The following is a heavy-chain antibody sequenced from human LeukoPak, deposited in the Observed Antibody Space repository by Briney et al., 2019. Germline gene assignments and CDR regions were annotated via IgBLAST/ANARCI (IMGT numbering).Heavy chain of an antibody. Sequence: PGGSLTLSCAASGFTFSKYWMLWVRQAPGKELNSVSRINTDGTVTTYADSVKARFTVSRDNADNTMFLQMNSVRDEDTAVYYCATKQWLAPPPDSWGQGTPVTVSS. D-gene: IGHD6-19*01. J-gene: IGHJ4*02. V-gene: IGHV3-74*01. CDR1: GFTFSKYW. CDR3: ATKQWLAPPPDS. CDR2: INTDGTVT.